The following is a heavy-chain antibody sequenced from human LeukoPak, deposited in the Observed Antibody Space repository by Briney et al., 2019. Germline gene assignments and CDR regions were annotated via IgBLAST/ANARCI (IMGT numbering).Heavy chain of an antibody. D-gene: IGHD3-9*01. CDR2: IYYSGST. J-gene: IGHJ6*03. V-gene: IGHV4-39*07. CDR1: GGSISSSSYY. CDR3: ARDRDILTGYYSYYYYYMDV. Sequence: SETLSLTCTVSGGSISSSSYYWGWIRQPPGKGPEWIGTIYYSGSTYYNPSLKSRVTISVDTSKNQFSLKLSSVTAADTAVYYCARDRDILTGYYSYYYYYMDVWGKGTTVTVSS.